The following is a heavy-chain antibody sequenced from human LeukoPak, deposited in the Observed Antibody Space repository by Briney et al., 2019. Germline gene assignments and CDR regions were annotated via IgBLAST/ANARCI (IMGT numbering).Heavy chain of an antibody. Sequence: GGSLRLSCAASGFTFSSYNMNWVRQAPGKGLEWVSSISSGTSYIHYADSVKGRFTISRDNAKNSLYLQMNSLRAEDTALYYCATGDTALLLRPFDYWGQGTLVTVSS. J-gene: IGHJ4*02. V-gene: IGHV3-21*01. CDR3: ATGDTALLLRPFDY. CDR2: ISSGTSYI. CDR1: GFTFSSYN. D-gene: IGHD5-18*01.